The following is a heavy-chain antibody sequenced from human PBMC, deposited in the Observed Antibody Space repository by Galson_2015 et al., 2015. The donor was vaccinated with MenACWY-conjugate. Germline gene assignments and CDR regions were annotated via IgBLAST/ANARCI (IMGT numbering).Heavy chain of an antibody. CDR2: ISSSSSYT. J-gene: IGHJ3*02. Sequence: SLRLSCAASGFTFSDYYMSWIRQAPGKGLEWVSYISSSSSYTNYADSVKGRFTISRDNAKNSLYLQMNSLRAENTAVYYCERGGLLGVAFDIWGQGTMVTVSS. CDR3: ERGGLLGVAFDI. V-gene: IGHV3-11*05. D-gene: IGHD1-26*01. CDR1: GFTFSDYY.